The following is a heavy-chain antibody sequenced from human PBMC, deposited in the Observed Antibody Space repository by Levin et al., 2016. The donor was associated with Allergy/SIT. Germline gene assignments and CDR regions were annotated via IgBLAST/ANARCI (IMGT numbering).Heavy chain of an antibody. CDR1: GYTFTGYY. CDR3: AREAPVAYPDSSSWDYYYYGMDV. J-gene: IGHJ6*02. V-gene: IGHV1-2*04. CDR2: INPNSGGT. D-gene: IGHD6-13*01. Sequence: ASVKVSCKASGYTFTGYYMHWVRQAPGQGLEWMGWINPNSGGTNYAQKFQGWVTMTRDTSISTAYMELSRLRSDDTAVYYCAREAPVAYPDSSSWDYYYYGMDVWGQGTTVTVSS.